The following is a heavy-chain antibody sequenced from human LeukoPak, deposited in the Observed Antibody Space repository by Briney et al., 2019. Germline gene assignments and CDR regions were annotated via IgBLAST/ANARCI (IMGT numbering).Heavy chain of an antibody. V-gene: IGHV3-33*01. CDR1: GFIFRSYD. CDR2: IWYDGSNK. D-gene: IGHD5-12*01. CDR3: ARDLVRTDSGCDSGPVGY. J-gene: IGHJ4*02. Sequence: PGRSLRLSCAASGFIFRSYDMHWVRQAPDKGLEWVAVIWYDGSNKYYAESVKGRFTISRDNSKNTLYLQMNSLRGEDTALYYCARDLVRTDSGCDSGPVGYWGQGTLVTVSS.